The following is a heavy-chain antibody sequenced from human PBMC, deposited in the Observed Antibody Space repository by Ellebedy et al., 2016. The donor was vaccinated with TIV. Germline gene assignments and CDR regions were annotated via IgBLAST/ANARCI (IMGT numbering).Heavy chain of an antibody. CDR3: ARHAATAGNPNMDV. V-gene: IGHV4-59*08. CDR1: GGSINSFY. Sequence: GSLRLSCTVSGGSINSFYWSWIRQPPGKGLEWIGYISYSIYYSGSTNSNPSLTSPVTISVDASKNQFSLQLSSVTAADTAVYYCARHAATAGNPNMDVWGRGTTVTVSS. CDR2: ISYSIYYSGST. J-gene: IGHJ6*03. D-gene: IGHD4-23*01.